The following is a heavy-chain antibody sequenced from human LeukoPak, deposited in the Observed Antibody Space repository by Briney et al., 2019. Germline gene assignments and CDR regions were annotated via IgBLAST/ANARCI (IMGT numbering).Heavy chain of an antibody. V-gene: IGHV1-8*03. CDR3: ARDYCSSTSGYKRTFNY. D-gene: IGHD2-2*02. CDR1: GYTFTSYD. Sequence: GASVKVSCKASGYTFTSYDINWVRQATGQGLEWMGWMNPNSGNTGYAQKFQGRVTITRNTSISTAYMELSSLRSEDTAVYYCARDYCSSTSGYKRTFNYWGQGTLVTVSS. CDR2: MNPNSGNT. J-gene: IGHJ4*02.